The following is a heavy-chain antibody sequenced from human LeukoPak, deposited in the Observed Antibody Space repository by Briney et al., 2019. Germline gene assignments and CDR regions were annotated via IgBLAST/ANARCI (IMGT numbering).Heavy chain of an antibody. D-gene: IGHD6-13*01. CDR3: ARRSSQANYFDY. CDR2: IIPIFGTA. Sequence: SVKVSCKASGGTFSSYAISWVRQAPGQGLEWMGGIIPIFGTANYAQKFQGRVTITADRSTSTAYMELSSLRSEDTAVYYCARRSSQANYFDYWGQGTLVTVSS. V-gene: IGHV1-69*06. J-gene: IGHJ4*02. CDR1: GGTFSSYA.